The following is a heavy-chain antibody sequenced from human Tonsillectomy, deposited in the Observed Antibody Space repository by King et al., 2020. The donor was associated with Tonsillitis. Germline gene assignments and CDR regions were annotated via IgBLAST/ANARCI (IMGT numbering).Heavy chain of an antibody. D-gene: IGHD1-26*01. CDR2: ISYDGSNK. J-gene: IGHJ3*02. CDR3: AKGEQFDI. V-gene: IGHV3-30*18. CDR1: GFTFSSYG. Sequence: VQLVQSGGGVVQPGRSLRLSCAASGFTFSSYGMHWVRQAPGKGLEWVAVISYDGSNKYYADSVKGRFTISRDNSKNTLYLQMNSLRAEDTAVYYCAKGEQFDIWGQGKMVTVSS.